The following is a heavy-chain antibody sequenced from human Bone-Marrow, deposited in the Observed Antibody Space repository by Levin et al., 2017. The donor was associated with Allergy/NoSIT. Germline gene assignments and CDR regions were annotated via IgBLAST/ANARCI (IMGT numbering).Heavy chain of an antibody. CDR1: GYTFSSYD. CDR2: MNPNSGNT. V-gene: IGHV1-8*01. Sequence: GESLKISCKASGYTFSSYDINWVRQATGQGLEWMGWMNPNSGNTGYAQKFQGRVTMTRNTSISTAYMDLSSLRSEDTAVYYCARGYGQQQLGDYWGQGTLVTVSS. D-gene: IGHD6-13*01. CDR3: ARGYGQQQLGDY. J-gene: IGHJ4*02.